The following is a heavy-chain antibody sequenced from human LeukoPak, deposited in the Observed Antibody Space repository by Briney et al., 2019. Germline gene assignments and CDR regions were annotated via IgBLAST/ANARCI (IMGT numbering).Heavy chain of an antibody. V-gene: IGHV3-7*01. Sequence: PGGSLRLSCAASGFTFRTYWMSWVRQAPGKGLESVASINQGGSETYYVESVKGRFTISRDNAMNSFFLQMNSLRAEDTAVYYCARLIGDRTIYDYWGQGTLVTVSS. J-gene: IGHJ4*02. CDR2: INQGGSET. CDR1: GFTFRTYW. D-gene: IGHD6-6*01. CDR3: ARLIGDRTIYDY.